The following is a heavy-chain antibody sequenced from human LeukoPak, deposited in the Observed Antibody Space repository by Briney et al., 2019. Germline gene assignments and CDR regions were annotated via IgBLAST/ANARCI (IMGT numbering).Heavy chain of an antibody. Sequence: GESLKISCKGSGYSFTSYWIGWVRQMPGKGLEWMGIIYPGDSDTRYSPSFQGQVTISADKSISTAYLQWSSLKASDTAMYYCARLTYYYDSSGYYYVPQPDDYWGQGTLVTASS. J-gene: IGHJ4*02. CDR1: GYSFTSYW. V-gene: IGHV5-51*01. CDR2: IYPGDSDT. CDR3: ARLTYYYDSSGYYYVPQPDDY. D-gene: IGHD3-22*01.